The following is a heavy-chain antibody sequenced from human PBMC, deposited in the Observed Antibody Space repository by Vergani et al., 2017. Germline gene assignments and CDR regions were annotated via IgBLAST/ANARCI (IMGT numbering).Heavy chain of an antibody. D-gene: IGHD3-9*01. V-gene: IGHV1-46*03. CDR1: GYTFSTYY. J-gene: IGHJ4*02. CDR3: ARGDYGILTGYRY. CDR2: INPSGGHT. Sequence: QVQVLQPGAEVKKSGASVKVPCKTSGYTFSTYYMHWVRQAPGQGLEWMGIINPSGGHTNYAQKFQGRVTMTRGTSTSTVYMELSSLRSEDTAIYYCARGDYGILTGYRYWGQGTLVTVSA.